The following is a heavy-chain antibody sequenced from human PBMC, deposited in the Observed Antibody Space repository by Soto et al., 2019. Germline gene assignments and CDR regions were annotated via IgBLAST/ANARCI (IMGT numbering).Heavy chain of an antibody. CDR2: IYYSGST. CDR3: ARSYVTIFGVVTNNWFDP. CDR1: GGSISSSSYY. J-gene: IGHJ5*02. D-gene: IGHD3-3*01. Sequence: SETLSLTCTVSGGSISSSSYYWGRIRQPPGKGLEWIGSIYYSGSTYYNPSLKSRVTISVDTSKNQFSPKLSSVTAADTAVYYCARSYVTIFGVVTNNWFDPWGQGTLVTVSS. V-gene: IGHV4-39*01.